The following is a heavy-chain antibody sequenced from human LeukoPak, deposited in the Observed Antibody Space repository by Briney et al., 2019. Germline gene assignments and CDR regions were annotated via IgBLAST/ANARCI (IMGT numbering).Heavy chain of an antibody. V-gene: IGHV4-61*02. J-gene: IGHJ4*02. Sequence: SQTLSLTCTVSGGSISSGGHYWSWIRQPAGKGLEYLGRIYSTGSTNYNPSLRSRVTISVDTSKNHFSLKLSSVTAADTAIYYCARENSGIAATDIIDYWGQGTLVTVS. CDR1: GGSISSGGHY. CDR2: IYSTGST. D-gene: IGHD6-13*01. CDR3: ARENSGIAATDIIDY.